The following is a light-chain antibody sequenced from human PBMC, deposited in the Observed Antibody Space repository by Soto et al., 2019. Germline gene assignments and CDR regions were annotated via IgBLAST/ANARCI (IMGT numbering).Light chain of an antibody. V-gene: IGKV1-39*01. J-gene: IGKJ5*01. Sequence: DIQMTQSPYSLSTSVGDRVTITCRTSQSVSTYLNWYQQRPGKAPKLLIYGASSLQSGVPSRFSGSGSGTEFTLTISSLQPDDFATYYCHSRAFGQGTRLEIK. CDR3: HSRA. CDR1: QSVSTY. CDR2: GAS.